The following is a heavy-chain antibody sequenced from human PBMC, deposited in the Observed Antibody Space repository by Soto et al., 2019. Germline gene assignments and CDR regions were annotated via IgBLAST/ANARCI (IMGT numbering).Heavy chain of an antibody. CDR1: GYSFTSYK. V-gene: IGHV5-51*01. D-gene: IGHD3-9*01. Sequence: PGESLKISCKGSGYSFTSYKIGWVRQMPGKGLEWMGIIYPGDSDTRYSPSFQGQVTISADKSTSTAYLQWSSLKASDTAMYYCASHATYYDILSRYYFDYWGQGTLVTVSS. J-gene: IGHJ4*02. CDR2: IYPGDSDT. CDR3: ASHATYYDILSRYYFDY.